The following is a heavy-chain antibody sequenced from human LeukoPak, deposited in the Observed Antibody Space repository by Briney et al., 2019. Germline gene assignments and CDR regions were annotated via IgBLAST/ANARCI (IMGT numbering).Heavy chain of an antibody. D-gene: IGHD5-18*01. Sequence: QAGGSLRLSCAASGFTLRGYWMHWVRQAPGKGLVWVSRIKTDGSSITNADSVKGRFTISRDNDKNTLYLQMNSLRAEDTAVYYCTRGQYSYGHFDYWGQGTLVTVSS. V-gene: IGHV3-74*01. CDR1: GFTLRGYW. CDR2: IKTDGSSI. CDR3: TRGQYSYGHFDY. J-gene: IGHJ4*02.